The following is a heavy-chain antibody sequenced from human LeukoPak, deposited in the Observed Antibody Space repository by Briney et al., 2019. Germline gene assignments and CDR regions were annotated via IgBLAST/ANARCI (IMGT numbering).Heavy chain of an antibody. CDR2: IYYSGST. D-gene: IGHD6-19*01. Sequence: KPSETLSLTSTVSGGSISSYYWSWIRQPPGKGLEWIGYIYYSGSTNYNPSLKSRVTISVDTSKNQFSLKLSSVTAADTAVYYCARSSGWHSDAFDIWGQGTMVTVSS. CDR3: ARSSGWHSDAFDI. V-gene: IGHV4-59*01. J-gene: IGHJ3*02. CDR1: GGSISSYY.